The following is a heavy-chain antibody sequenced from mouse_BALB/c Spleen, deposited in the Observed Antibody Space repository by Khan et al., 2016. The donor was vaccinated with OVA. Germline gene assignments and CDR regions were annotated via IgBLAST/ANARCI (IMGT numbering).Heavy chain of an antibody. Sequence: QVQLQQSGPELKKPGETVKISCKASGYAFTNNGMNWARQAPGKGLKWMGWIHTYTGEPTYAADFKGRFAFSLETSASTAYLQINNLKNEDTATYFCARVGYSGTMDYWGQGTSVTVSS. J-gene: IGHJ4*01. CDR1: GYAFTNNG. CDR3: ARVGYSGTMDY. CDR2: IHTYTGEP. V-gene: IGHV9-3-1*01. D-gene: IGHD2-14*01.